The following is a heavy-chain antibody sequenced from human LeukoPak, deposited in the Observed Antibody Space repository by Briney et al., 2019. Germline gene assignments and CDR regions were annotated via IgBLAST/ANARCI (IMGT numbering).Heavy chain of an antibody. Sequence: PGGSLRLSCAASGFTISSYNMKWVRQAPGKGLEWVSSISYRSSDIEYADSVKGRFTISRDNAKKSLYLQMSSLRAEDTAVYYCARVYSSSWYSGYLYMDVWGKGTTVTVSS. D-gene: IGHD6-13*01. V-gene: IGHV3-21*01. J-gene: IGHJ6*03. CDR1: GFTISSYN. CDR2: ISYRSSDI. CDR3: ARVYSSSWYSGYLYMDV.